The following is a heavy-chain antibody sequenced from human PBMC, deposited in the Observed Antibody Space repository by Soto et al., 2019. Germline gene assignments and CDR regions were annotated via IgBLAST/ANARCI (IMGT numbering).Heavy chain of an antibody. Sequence: QLVQSGAEVNKPGSSVKVSCKASGGTFSSYAISWVRQAPGQGLEWMGGIIPIFGTANDAQKFQGRVTITADESTSTDYMELSSLRTEDTGVDYCAGESAAIVVVPAAIGGWFDHWGQGTLVTVSS. CDR1: GGTFSSYA. CDR3: AGESAAIVVVPAAIGGWFDH. D-gene: IGHD2-2*02. V-gene: IGHV1-69*01. J-gene: IGHJ5*02. CDR2: IIPIFGTA.